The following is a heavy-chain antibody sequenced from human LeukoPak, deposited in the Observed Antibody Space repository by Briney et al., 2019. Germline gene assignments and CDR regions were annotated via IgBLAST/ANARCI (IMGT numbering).Heavy chain of an antibody. D-gene: IGHD3-3*01. Sequence: SETLSLSCTVSGASISNSAYYWLWIRQPPGEGLECIGTVHYSGSTFYNPSLKSRVNIFVDTSKNQFSLQLSSVTAADTAVYYCARLFFVIDTWGQGTLVTVSS. V-gene: IGHV4-39*01. J-gene: IGHJ5*02. CDR2: VHYSGST. CDR1: GASISNSAYY. CDR3: ARLFFVIDT.